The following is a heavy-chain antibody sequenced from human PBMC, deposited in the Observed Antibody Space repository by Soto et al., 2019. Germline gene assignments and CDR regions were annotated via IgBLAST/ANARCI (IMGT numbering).Heavy chain of an antibody. J-gene: IGHJ4*02. CDR3: AKLSRAYSSGWYFDY. D-gene: IGHD6-19*01. CDR1: GFTFSSYA. V-gene: IGHV3-23*01. CDR2: ISGSGGST. Sequence: GGSLRLSCAASGFTFSSYAMSWVRQAPGKGLEWVSAISGSGGSTYYADSVKGRFTISRDNSKNTLYLQMNSLRAEDTAVYYCAKLSRAYSSGWYFDYWGQGTLVTVSS.